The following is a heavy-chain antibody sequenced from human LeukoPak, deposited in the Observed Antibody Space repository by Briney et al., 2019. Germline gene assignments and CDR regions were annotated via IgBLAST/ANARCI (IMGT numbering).Heavy chain of an antibody. CDR3: ARSPQANWGSGAFDY. Sequence: SETLSLTCTVSGASITSGSYFWTWIRQPAGKRLEWIGRIYASGSTNYNPYLKSRVTISLDTSRNQFSLKLSSVTAADTAVYYCARSPQANWGSGAFDYWGQGTLVTVSS. D-gene: IGHD7-27*01. CDR1: GASITSGSYF. J-gene: IGHJ4*02. V-gene: IGHV4-61*02. CDR2: IYASGST.